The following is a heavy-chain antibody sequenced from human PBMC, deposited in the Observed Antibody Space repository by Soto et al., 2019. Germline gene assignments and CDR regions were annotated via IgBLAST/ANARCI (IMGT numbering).Heavy chain of an antibody. CDR2: ISGYNENP. CDR3: ARDIHGDYPDY. D-gene: IGHD4-17*01. J-gene: IGHJ4*02. V-gene: IGHV1-18*01. Sequence: QVQLLQSGAEVKKPGASVKVSCKASGYTFTNYGFSWVRRAPGQRLEWMGWISGYNENPNYAQKFQGRVTLTTDTSTSTAYMELRSPRSDDTALYYCARDIHGDYPDYWGQGTLVTVSS. CDR1: GYTFTNYG.